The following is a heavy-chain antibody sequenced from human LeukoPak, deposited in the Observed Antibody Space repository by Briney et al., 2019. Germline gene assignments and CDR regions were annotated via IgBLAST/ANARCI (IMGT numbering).Heavy chain of an antibody. J-gene: IGHJ4*02. CDR2: INHSGST. Sequence: SETLSLTCAVYGGSFSVYYWSWIRQPPGKGLEWIGEINHSGSTNYNPSLKSRVTISVDTSKNQFSLKLSSVTAADTAVYYCARGGGYCSSTSCYTADFDYWGQGTLVTVSS. V-gene: IGHV4-34*01. CDR3: ARGGGYCSSTSCYTADFDY. D-gene: IGHD2-2*02. CDR1: GGSFSVYY.